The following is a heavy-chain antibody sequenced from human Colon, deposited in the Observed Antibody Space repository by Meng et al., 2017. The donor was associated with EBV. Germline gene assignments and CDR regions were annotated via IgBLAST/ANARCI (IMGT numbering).Heavy chain of an antibody. Sequence: QLQLEELGSGLVKPSQTLSLTCVVSGDSGTNGGYSWSWIRQPPGKGLEWIGYIYHSGSTKYNPSLKSRVTISVDTSKNQFSLKLSSVTAADTAVYYCARDTSTWGNKGLDHWGQGILVTVSS. CDR3: ARDTSTWGNKGLDH. V-gene: IGHV4-30-2*01. CDR2: IYHSGST. CDR1: GDSGTNGGYS. D-gene: IGHD7-27*01. J-gene: IGHJ4*02.